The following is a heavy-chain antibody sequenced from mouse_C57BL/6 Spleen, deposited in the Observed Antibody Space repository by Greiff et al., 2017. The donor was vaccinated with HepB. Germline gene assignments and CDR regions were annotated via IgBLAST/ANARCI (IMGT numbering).Heavy chain of an antibody. CDR3: ARPLYGNYAMDY. CDR2: IWSGGST. J-gene: IGHJ4*01. V-gene: IGHV2-2*01. CDR1: GFSLTSYG. D-gene: IGHD2-1*01. Sequence: VQRVESGPGLVQPSQSLSITCTVSGFSLTSYGLHWVRQSPGKGLEWLGVIWSGGSTDYNAAFISRLSISKDNSKSQVFFKMNSLQADDTAIYYCARPLYGNYAMDYWGQGTSVTVSS.